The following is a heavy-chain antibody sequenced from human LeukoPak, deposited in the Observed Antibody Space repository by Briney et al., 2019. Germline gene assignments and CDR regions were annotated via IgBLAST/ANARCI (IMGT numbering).Heavy chain of an antibody. CDR1: GFTVSSNY. V-gene: IGHV3-53*01. J-gene: IGHJ4*02. Sequence: GGSLRLSCAASGFTVSSNYMSWVPQAPGKGLEWVSVIYSGGSTYYADSVKGRFTISRHNSKNTLYLQMNSLRAEDTAVYYCAKASDYYDSRPRGPFDYWGQGTLVTVSS. CDR3: AKASDYYDSRPRGPFDY. CDR2: IYSGGST. D-gene: IGHD3-22*01.